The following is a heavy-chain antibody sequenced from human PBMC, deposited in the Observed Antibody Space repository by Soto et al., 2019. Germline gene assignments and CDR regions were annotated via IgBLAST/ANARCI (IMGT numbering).Heavy chain of an antibody. CDR2: IYPGDSDT. D-gene: IGHD2-2*01. Sequence: PGESLKISCKGSGYSSTSYWIGWVRQMPGKGLEWMGIIYPGDSDTRYSPSFQGQVTISADKSISTAYLQWSSLKASDTAMYYCARLPIVVVPAANTYYYYYYGMDVWGQGTTVTVS. CDR1: GYSSTSYW. J-gene: IGHJ6*02. V-gene: IGHV5-51*01. CDR3: ARLPIVVVPAANTYYYYYYGMDV.